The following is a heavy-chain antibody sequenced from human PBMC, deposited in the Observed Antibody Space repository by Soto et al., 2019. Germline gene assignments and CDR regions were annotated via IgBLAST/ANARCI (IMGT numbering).Heavy chain of an antibody. CDR2: IIPIFGTA. V-gene: IGHV1-69*12. CDR1: GGTFSSYA. Sequence: QVQLVQSGAEVKKPGSSVKVSCKASGGTFSSYAISWVRQAPGQGLEWMGGIIPIFGTANYAQKFQGRVTIPAEESTSTAYMELSSLRSEDTAVYYCARARYCSGGSCYLNWFDPWGQGTLVTVSS. J-gene: IGHJ5*02. D-gene: IGHD2-15*01. CDR3: ARARYCSGGSCYLNWFDP.